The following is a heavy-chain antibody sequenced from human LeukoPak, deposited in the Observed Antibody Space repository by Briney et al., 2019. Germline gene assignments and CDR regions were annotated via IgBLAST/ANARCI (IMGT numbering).Heavy chain of an antibody. Sequence: ASVKVSCKASGYTFTGYYMHWVRQAPGQGLEWMGWINPNSGGTNYAQKFQGRVTMTRDTSISTAYMELSSLRSEDTAVYYCARDRNDILTGISFGYFDLWSRGTLVTVSS. CDR2: INPNSGGT. J-gene: IGHJ2*01. CDR1: GYTFTGYY. V-gene: IGHV1-2*02. CDR3: ARDRNDILTGISFGYFDL. D-gene: IGHD3-9*01.